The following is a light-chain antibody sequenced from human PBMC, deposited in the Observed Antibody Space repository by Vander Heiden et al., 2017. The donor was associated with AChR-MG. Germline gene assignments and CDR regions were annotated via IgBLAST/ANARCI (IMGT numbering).Light chain of an antibody. J-gene: IGLJ3*02. Sequence: YELTQPPSVSVSPGQTARITCSGDALPKQDAYWYQQKPGQAPVLVIYKDSERPSGIPERFSGSSSGTTVTLTISGVQAEDEADYYCQSADSSGTYRVFGGGTKLTVL. CDR3: QSADSSGTYRV. CDR1: ALPKQD. CDR2: KDS. V-gene: IGLV3-25*03.